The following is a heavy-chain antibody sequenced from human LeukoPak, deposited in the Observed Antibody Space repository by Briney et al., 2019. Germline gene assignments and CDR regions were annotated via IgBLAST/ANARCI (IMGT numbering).Heavy chain of an antibody. CDR1: GFTFNNYW. CDR2: IQKDGSDK. J-gene: IGHJ5*02. V-gene: IGHV3-7*03. D-gene: IGHD5-12*01. Sequence: GGSLRLSCAASGFTFNNYWMSWVRQAPGKGLEWVANIQKDGSDKYYVDSVKGRFTISRDNAKNSLYLQMNSLRAEDTALYYCAKGAPVDTWGQGTLVTVSS. CDR3: AKGAPVDT.